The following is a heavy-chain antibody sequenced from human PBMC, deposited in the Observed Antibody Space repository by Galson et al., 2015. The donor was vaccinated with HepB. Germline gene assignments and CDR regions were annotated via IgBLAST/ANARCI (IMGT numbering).Heavy chain of an antibody. CDR3: ATWAFCGGDCDPDDAFDI. D-gene: IGHD2-21*01. V-gene: IGHV4-59*08. CDR1: GGSISSSY. CDR2: IYYSGST. J-gene: IGHJ3*02. Sequence: SESLSLTCTVPGGSISSSYWSWIRQPPGKGLEWIGYIYYSGSTNYNPSLKSRVTISVDTSKNQFSLKLSSVTAADTAVYYCATWAFCGGDCDPDDAFDIWGQGTMVTVSS.